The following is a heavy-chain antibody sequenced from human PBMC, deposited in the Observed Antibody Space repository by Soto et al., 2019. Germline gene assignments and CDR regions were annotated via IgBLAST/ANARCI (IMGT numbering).Heavy chain of an antibody. CDR1: GFTFSTYG. CDR3: ASYQCFGGDSCDY. D-gene: IGHD5-18*01. V-gene: IGHV3-48*01. CDR2: ISSSGTTM. Sequence: PGGSLRLSCATSGFTFSTYGLNWVRQAPGKGLEWVSYISSSGTTMYYADSVKGRFTISRDNVKKPLYLQMNSLRAEDTAVYFCASYQCFGGDSCDYWGQGTRVSVSS. J-gene: IGHJ4*02.